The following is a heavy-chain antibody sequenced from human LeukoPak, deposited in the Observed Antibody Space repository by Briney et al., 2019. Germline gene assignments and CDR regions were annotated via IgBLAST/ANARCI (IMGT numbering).Heavy chain of an antibody. CDR2: INNDGSDT. CDR1: GFTFSRYW. J-gene: IGHJ5*02. Sequence: PGGSLRLSCAASGFTFSRYWMHWVRQAPGKGLVWVSRINNDGSDTSYADSVKGRFTISRDNAKNSLYLQMNSLRAEDTAVYYCARTQIVVVAAGFDPWGQGTLVTVSS. D-gene: IGHD2-15*01. CDR3: ARTQIVVVAAGFDP. V-gene: IGHV3-74*01.